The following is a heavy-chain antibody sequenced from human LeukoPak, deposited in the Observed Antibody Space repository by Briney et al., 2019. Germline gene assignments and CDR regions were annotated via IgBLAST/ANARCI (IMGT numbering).Heavy chain of an antibody. CDR3: AKRGDYDVLTGYYVSDF. D-gene: IGHD3-9*01. CDR2: ISGRSDNT. V-gene: IGHV3-23*01. CDR1: GFIFSNYA. Sequence: GGSLRLSCAASGFIFSNYAMHWVRQAPGKGLEWVSAISGRSDNTYYADSVKGRFTLSRDSSKNTLYLQMNSLRADDTAVYYCAKRGDYDVLTGYYVSDFWGQGTLVTVSS. J-gene: IGHJ4*02.